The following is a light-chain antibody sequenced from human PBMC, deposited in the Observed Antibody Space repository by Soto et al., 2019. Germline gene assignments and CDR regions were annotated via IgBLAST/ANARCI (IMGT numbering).Light chain of an antibody. V-gene: IGLV2-23*01. J-gene: IGLJ1*01. Sequence: QSALTQPASVSGSPGQSITISCTGTSSDVGSYNLVSWYQQHPGKAPKLMIYEGSKRPSGVSNRFSGSRSGNTASLTISGLQAEDEADCYCCSYAGSGTYVFGTGTKVTVL. CDR1: SSDVGSYNL. CDR3: CSYAGSGTYV. CDR2: EGS.